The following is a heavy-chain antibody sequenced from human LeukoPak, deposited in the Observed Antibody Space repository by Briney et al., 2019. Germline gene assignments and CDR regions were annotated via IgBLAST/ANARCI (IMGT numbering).Heavy chain of an antibody. CDR3: ARSYCSSTSCYYYYYYYMDV. J-gene: IGHJ6*03. D-gene: IGHD2-2*01. CDR2: INSDGSST. Sequence: PGGSLRLSCAASGFTFSSYWMHWVRQAPGKGLVWVSRINSDGSSTSYADSVKGQFTISRDNAKNTLYLQMNSLRAEDTAVYYCARSYCSSTSCYYYYYYYMDVWGKGTTVTVSS. CDR1: GFTFSSYW. V-gene: IGHV3-74*01.